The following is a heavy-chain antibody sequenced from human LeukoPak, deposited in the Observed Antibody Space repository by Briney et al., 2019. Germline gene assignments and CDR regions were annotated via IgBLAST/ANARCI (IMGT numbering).Heavy chain of an antibody. CDR3: AREGPGVGFDY. CDR2: ISYDGSNK. V-gene: IGHV3-30*01. D-gene: IGHD2-15*01. Sequence: GGSLRLSCAASGFTFSSYAMHWVRQAPGKGLEWVAVISYDGSNKYYADSAKGRFTISRDNSKNTLYLQMNSLRAEDTAVYYCAREGPGVGFDYWGQGTLVTVSS. CDR1: GFTFSSYA. J-gene: IGHJ4*02.